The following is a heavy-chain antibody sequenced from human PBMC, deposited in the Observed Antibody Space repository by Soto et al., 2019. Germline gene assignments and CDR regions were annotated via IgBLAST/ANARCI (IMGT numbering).Heavy chain of an antibody. D-gene: IGHD6-6*01. CDR3: ATHLSSSSLYYYYYYGMDV. V-gene: IGHV5-10-1*01. CDR1: GYSFTSYW. J-gene: IGHJ6*02. Sequence: GESLKISCKGSGYSFTSYWISWVRQMPGKGLEWMGRIDPSDSYTNYSPSFQGHVTISADKSISTAYLQWSSLKASDTAMYYCATHLSSSSLYYYYYYGMDVWGQGTTVTVSS. CDR2: IDPSDSYT.